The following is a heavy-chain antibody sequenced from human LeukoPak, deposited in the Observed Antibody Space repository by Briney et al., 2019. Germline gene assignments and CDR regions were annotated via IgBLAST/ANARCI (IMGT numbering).Heavy chain of an antibody. CDR3: ASSGYSYGYRDY. CDR2: IYYSGST. Sequence: KTSETLSLTCTVSGGSISSSTYYWGWIGQPPGKGLECIGTIYYSGSTNYNPSLKSRVSISVDTSKNQFSLKLSSVTAADTAVYYCASSGYSYGYRDYWGQGTLVTVSS. D-gene: IGHD5-18*01. V-gene: IGHV4-39*01. J-gene: IGHJ4*02. CDR1: GGSISSSTYY.